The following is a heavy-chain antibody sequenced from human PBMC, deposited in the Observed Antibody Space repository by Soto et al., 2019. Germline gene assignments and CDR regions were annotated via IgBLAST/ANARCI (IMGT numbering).Heavy chain of an antibody. CDR1: GYAFTTYG. Sequence: QVHLVQSGAEVKKPGASVKVSCKGSGYAFTTYGITWVRQAPGQGLEWMGWISAHNGNTNYAQKLQGRVTVTRDTSTRTAYMELRSLRSDVTAVYYCARGRDGDYWGQGAVVTVSS. CDR2: ISAHNGNT. D-gene: IGHD6-6*01. CDR3: ARGRDGDY. V-gene: IGHV1-18*01. J-gene: IGHJ4*02.